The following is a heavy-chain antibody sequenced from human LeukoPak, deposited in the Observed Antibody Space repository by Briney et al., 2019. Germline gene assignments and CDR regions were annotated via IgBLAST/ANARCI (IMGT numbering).Heavy chain of an antibody. V-gene: IGHV3-23*01. J-gene: IGHJ4*02. Sequence: GGSLRLSCAASGFTFSSYAMSWVRQAPGKGLEWVSAISGSGGSTYYADSVKGRFTISRDNSKNTLYLQMNSLRAEDTAVYYCARSKDSSGWYDYWGQGTLVTVSS. D-gene: IGHD6-19*01. CDR1: GFTFSSYA. CDR2: ISGSGGST. CDR3: ARSKDSSGWYDY.